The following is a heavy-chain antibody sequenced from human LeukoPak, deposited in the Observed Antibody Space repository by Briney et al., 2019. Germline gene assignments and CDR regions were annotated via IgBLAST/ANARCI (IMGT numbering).Heavy chain of an antibody. CDR1: GYTFTSYD. D-gene: IGHD6-19*01. Sequence: SVKVSCKASGYTFTSYDINWVRQATGQGLEWMGWMNPNSGNTGYAQKFQGRVTMTRNTSISTAYMELSSLRSEDTAVYYCARGVAVAGTELDYWGQGTLVTVSS. V-gene: IGHV1-8*01. J-gene: IGHJ4*02. CDR3: ARGVAVAGTELDY. CDR2: MNPNSGNT.